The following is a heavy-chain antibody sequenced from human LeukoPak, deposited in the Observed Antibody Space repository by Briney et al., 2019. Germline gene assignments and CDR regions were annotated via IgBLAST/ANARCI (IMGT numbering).Heavy chain of an antibody. V-gene: IGHV3-74*01. Sequence: GGSLRLSCVASGFTLNNYPAMHWVRQAPGKGLVWVSRISSDGSITGYADSVKGRFTISRDNAKNTLYLQMNSLRAEDTAVYYCARHLNYYLDYWGQGTLVTVSS. D-gene: IGHD3-10*01. J-gene: IGHJ4*02. CDR2: ISSDGSIT. CDR3: ARHLNYYLDY. CDR1: GFTLNNYP.